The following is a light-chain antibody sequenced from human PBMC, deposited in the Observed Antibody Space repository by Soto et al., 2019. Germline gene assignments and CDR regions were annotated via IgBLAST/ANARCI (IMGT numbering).Light chain of an antibody. CDR3: QQYYSTPET. J-gene: IGKJ1*01. Sequence: DIVMTQSPDSLAVSLGERATINCKSSQSVLYSSNNENYLAWYQQKPEQPPKLLIYWASTRESGVPDRFSGSGSGTDFTLTISSLQAEDVAVYYCQQYYSTPETFGQGTKVEIQ. CDR2: WAS. CDR1: QSVLYSSNNENY. V-gene: IGKV4-1*01.